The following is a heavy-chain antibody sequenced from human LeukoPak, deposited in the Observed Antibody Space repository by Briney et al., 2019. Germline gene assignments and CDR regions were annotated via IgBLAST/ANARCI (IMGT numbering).Heavy chain of an antibody. V-gene: IGHV3-21*01. CDR3: ARDSYSSSADFDY. Sequence: PGGSLRLSCAASGFTFSSYSMNWVRQAPGKGLEWVSSISSSSSYIYYADSVKGRFTISRDNAKNSLYLQMNSLRAEDTAVYYCARDSYSSSADFDYWGQGTLVTVSS. D-gene: IGHD6-6*01. CDR2: ISSSSSYI. CDR1: GFTFSSYS. J-gene: IGHJ4*02.